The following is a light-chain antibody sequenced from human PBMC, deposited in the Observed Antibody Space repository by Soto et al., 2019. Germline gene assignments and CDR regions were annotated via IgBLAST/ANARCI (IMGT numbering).Light chain of an antibody. CDR3: QQYGGSPVT. V-gene: IGKV1-27*01. CDR1: QGISNS. Sequence: DIQMTQSPSSLSASVGDRVTITCRASQGISNSLAWYQQKPGKVPKLLIYAASTLQSGVPSRFSGSGSGTDFTLTISRLEPEDFAVYYCQQYGGSPVTFGQGTRLEIK. J-gene: IGKJ5*01. CDR2: AAS.